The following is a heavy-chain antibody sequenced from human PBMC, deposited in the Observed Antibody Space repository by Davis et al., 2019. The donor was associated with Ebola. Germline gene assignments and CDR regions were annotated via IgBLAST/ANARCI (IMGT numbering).Heavy chain of an antibody. Sequence: GESLKISCAASGFTFSSYWMSWVRQAPGKGLEWVSYISSSGSTIYYADSVKGRFTISRDNAKNSLYLQLNSLRAEDTAMYYCSRLRRAEAENYWGQGTLVTVSS. CDR1: GFTFSSYW. V-gene: IGHV3-48*04. CDR2: ISSSGSTI. J-gene: IGHJ4*02. CDR3: SRLRRAEAENY. D-gene: IGHD1-14*01.